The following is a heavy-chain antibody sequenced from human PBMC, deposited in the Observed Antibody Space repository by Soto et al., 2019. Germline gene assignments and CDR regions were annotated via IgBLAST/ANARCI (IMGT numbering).Heavy chain of an antibody. CDR2: VYHTGLT. Sequence: YLGGDGAGGSSRSNEWLIWVHEQPGKGLEWIGEVYHTGLTNYNASLKSRVTMSVDTSRNQFSLKLTSLTAADTAMYYCARDVAVPGESDRFDSWGQGTLV. J-gene: IGHJ4*02. D-gene: IGHD6-19*01. V-gene: IGHV4-4*02. CDR1: GGSSRSNEW. CDR3: ARDVAVPGESDRFDS.